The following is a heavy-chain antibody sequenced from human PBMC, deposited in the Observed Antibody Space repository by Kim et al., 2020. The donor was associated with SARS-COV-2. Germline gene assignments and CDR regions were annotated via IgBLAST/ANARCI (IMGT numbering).Heavy chain of an antibody. CDR2: ISAYNGNT. CDR3: ARDPGDSSWHYYYYGMDV. D-gene: IGHD6-13*01. CDR1: GYTFTSYG. J-gene: IGHJ6*02. Sequence: ASVKVSCKASGYTFTSYGISWVRQAPGQGLEWMGWISAYNGNTNYAQKLQGRVTMTTDTSTSTAYMELRSLRSDDTAVYYCARDPGDSSWHYYYYGMDVWGQGTTVTVSS. V-gene: IGHV1-18*01.